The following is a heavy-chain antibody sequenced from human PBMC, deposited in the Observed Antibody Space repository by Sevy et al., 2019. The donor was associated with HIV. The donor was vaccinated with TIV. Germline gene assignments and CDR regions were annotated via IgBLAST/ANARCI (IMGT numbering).Heavy chain of an antibody. V-gene: IGHV3-48*02. CDR1: GFTFSSYS. Sequence: GGSLRLSCAASGFTFSSYSMNWVRQAPGKRLEWVSYISSSRSTIYYADSVKGRFTISRDNAKNSLYLQMNSLRDDDTAVYYCARGTDSSSWYGGGDYWGQGTLVTVSS. CDR3: ARGTDSSSWYGGGDY. CDR2: ISSSRSTI. J-gene: IGHJ4*02. D-gene: IGHD6-13*01.